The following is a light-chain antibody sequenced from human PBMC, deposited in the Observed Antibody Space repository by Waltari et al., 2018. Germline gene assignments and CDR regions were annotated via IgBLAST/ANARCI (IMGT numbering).Light chain of an antibody. Sequence: SYVVTQSPSVSVAPGITAKLSFGGDNILTYSVHCYQQKAGQAPVLVVYDDRDRPAGVPERFSGSNSGNTATLTISRVEAGDEADYYCQVWSGGNDHDYVFGSGT. CDR2: DDR. CDR3: QVWSGGNDHDYV. V-gene: IGLV3-21*03. CDR1: NILTYS. J-gene: IGLJ6*01.